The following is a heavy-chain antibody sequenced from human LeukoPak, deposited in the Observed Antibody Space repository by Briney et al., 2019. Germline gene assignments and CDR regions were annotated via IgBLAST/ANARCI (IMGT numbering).Heavy chain of an antibody. J-gene: IGHJ6*02. CDR2: IYYCGST. CDR3: ARVRVTNYYYGMDV. CDR1: GGSISSYY. V-gene: IGHV4-59*01. D-gene: IGHD4-17*01. Sequence: SETLSLTCTVSGGSISSYYWSWIRQPPGKGLEWIGYIYYCGSTNYNPSLKSRVTISVDTSKNQFSLKLSSVTAADTAVYYCARVRVTNYYYGMDVWGQGTTVTVSS.